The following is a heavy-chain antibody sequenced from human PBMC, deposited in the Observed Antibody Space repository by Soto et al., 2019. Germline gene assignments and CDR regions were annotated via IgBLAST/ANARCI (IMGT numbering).Heavy chain of an antibody. Sequence: QITLKESGPTLVKPTQTLTLTCTFSGFSLKTGGAGVGWIRQPPGKALEWLALIYWNEDKRYSPSLKSRLTITKDTSKNQVVLTMTNMDPVDTATYYCAHRGYGDYPRDNWFDPWGKGTLVTVSS. J-gene: IGHJ5*02. V-gene: IGHV2-5*01. CDR2: IYWNEDK. D-gene: IGHD4-17*01. CDR3: AHRGYGDYPRDNWFDP. CDR1: GFSLKTGGAG.